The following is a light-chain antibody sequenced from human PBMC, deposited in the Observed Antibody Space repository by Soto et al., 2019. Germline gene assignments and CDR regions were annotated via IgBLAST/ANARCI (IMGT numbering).Light chain of an antibody. CDR2: QAS. V-gene: IGKV1-5*03. J-gene: IGKJ1*01. CDR1: HFIGSW. CDR3: QQYITYRT. Sequence: GDRVTITCRAGHFIGSWLAWYQQKPGRAPRLLIHQASTLESGVPSRFSGSGSGTEFTLTISSLQPDDFATYYCQQYITYRTFGQGTKVDIK.